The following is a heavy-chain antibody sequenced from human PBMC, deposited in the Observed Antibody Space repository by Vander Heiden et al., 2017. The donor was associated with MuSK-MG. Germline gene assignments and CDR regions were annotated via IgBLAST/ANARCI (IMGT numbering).Heavy chain of an antibody. V-gene: IGHV3-72*01. Sequence: EMQLVESGVGLVQPGGSLRLPCAVSGFTFSHQYMDWVRQAPGKGLEWVGCTRNKANSTTQEFAASVKGRFTISRDDSKRLLYLQMNSLRTEDTAVYYCTRSRLSPLWYFDLWGRGTLVTVSS. CDR1: GFTFSHQY. CDR2: TRNKANSTTQ. D-gene: IGHD2-21*02. J-gene: IGHJ2*01. CDR3: TRSRLSPLWYFDL.